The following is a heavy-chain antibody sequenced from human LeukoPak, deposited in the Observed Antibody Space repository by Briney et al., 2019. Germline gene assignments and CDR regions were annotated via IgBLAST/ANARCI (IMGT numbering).Heavy chain of an antibody. CDR3: ARVESSWLLLDY. Sequence: ASVKVSCKASGYTFTSYGISWVRQAPGQGLEWMGWINPNSGGTNYAQKFQGRVTMTRDTSISTAYMELSRLRSDDTAVYYCARVESSWLLLDYWGQGTLVTVSS. CDR2: INPNSGGT. J-gene: IGHJ4*02. D-gene: IGHD6-13*01. V-gene: IGHV1-2*02. CDR1: GYTFTSYG.